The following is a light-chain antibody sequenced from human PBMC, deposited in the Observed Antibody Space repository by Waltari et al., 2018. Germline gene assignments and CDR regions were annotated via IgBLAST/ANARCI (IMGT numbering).Light chain of an antibody. CDR2: KND. V-gene: IGLV1-47*01. CDR1: DSDIGRNY. Sequence: QSVLTQPASASGTPGQRVTISCSGGDSDIGRNYVYWTQQFPGSAPKLLIYKNDQRPSGVPDRFSGSKSGTSASLAISGLRSEDEAEYSCATWDESLGAIFGGGTKLTVV. CDR3: ATWDESLGAI. J-gene: IGLJ2*01.